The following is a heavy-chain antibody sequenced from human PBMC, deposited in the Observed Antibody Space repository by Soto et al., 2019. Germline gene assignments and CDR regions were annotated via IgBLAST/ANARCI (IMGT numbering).Heavy chain of an antibody. V-gene: IGHV3-21*01. Sequence: EVQLVESGGGLVKPGGSLRLSCAAYGFAFSSYSMNWFRQAPGKGLEWVSSISTSSSYIHYADSVKGRFTISRDNAKNSMYLQMNSLRAEDTAVYYCARGGSGRYEDVDYWGQGTLVTVSS. CDR3: ARGGSGRYEDVDY. D-gene: IGHD6-19*01. CDR2: ISTSSSYI. J-gene: IGHJ4*02. CDR1: GFAFSSYS.